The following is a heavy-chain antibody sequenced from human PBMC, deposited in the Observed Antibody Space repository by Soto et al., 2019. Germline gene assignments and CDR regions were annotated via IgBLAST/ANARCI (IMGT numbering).Heavy chain of an antibody. CDR3: ARGYTAYYDY. CDR2: IYQSGST. D-gene: IGHD1-1*01. CDR1: GGYISSGGYY. Sequence: SETLSLTCTVSGGYISSGGYYWSWIRQHPGKGLEWIGYIYQSGSTYHNPSLRSRVTISFDTSKNQFSLKLSSLTAADTAVCYCARGYTAYYDYWGQGTLVTVSS. J-gene: IGHJ4*02. V-gene: IGHV4-31*03.